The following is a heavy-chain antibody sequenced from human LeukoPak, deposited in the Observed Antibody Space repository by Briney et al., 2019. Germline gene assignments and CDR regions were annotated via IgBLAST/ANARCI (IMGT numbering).Heavy chain of an antibody. CDR1: GGSISSYY. D-gene: IGHD3-3*01. CDR3: ARSGITIAQRRFDP. V-gene: IGHV4-59*01. CDR2: IYYSGST. J-gene: IGHJ5*02. Sequence: SETLSLTCTVSGGSISSYYWSWIRQPPGKGLEWIGYIYYSGSTNYNPSLKSRVTISVDTSKNQFSLKLSSVTAADTAVYYCARSGITIAQRRFDPWGQGTLVTVSS.